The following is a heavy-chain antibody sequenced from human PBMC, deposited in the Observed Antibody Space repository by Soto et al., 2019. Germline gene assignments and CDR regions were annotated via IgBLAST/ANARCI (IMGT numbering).Heavy chain of an antibody. CDR3: GRGGGVVVAAGLDY. CDR2: MNPNSGNT. CDR1: GYTFTSYD. D-gene: IGHD2-15*01. V-gene: IGHV1-8*01. J-gene: IGHJ4*02. Sequence: QVQLVQSGAEVKKPGASVKVSCKASGYTFTSYDINWVRQATGQGLEWMGWMNPNSGNTGYAQKFQGRVTMTRNTSIRPAKMERGSLRSEDTALYYGGRGGGVVVAAGLDYWGQGTLVTVSS.